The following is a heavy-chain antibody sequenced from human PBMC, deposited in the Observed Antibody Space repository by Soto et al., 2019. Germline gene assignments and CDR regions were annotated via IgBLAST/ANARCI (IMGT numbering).Heavy chain of an antibody. CDR2: LSGGGGDT. CDR3: ALWSGYADA. V-gene: IGHV3-23*01. CDR1: GFSFSTYR. Sequence: PGGSLRLSCAASGFSFSTYRLAWVRQHAGKGPQWVSGLSGGGGDTFYIDSVRGRFNISVDISRKTDFLQLGSLRVDDTAVYYCALWSGYADAWGRGTLVPCAS. J-gene: IGHJ4*02. D-gene: IGHD4-17*01.